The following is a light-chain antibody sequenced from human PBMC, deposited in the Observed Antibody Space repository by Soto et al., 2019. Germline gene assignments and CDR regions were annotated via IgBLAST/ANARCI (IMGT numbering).Light chain of an antibody. V-gene: IGKV3-20*01. CDR3: KQYGTSPWT. J-gene: IGKJ1*01. Sequence: DIVLTQSPGTLYLSPGERATRSCRASQSVSSGYLAWYQQRPGQAPRLLIYGAYTRATGIQDRFSGSGSGTDFTLTIRRLEPEDFAVYYCKQYGTSPWTFGQGTKVDIK. CDR2: GAY. CDR1: QSVSSGY.